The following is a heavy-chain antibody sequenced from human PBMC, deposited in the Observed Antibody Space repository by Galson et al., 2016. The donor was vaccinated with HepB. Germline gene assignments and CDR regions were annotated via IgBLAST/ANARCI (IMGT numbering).Heavy chain of an antibody. CDR3: ARPTAYYGMDV. CDR2: IHFGGNS. J-gene: IGHJ6*02. D-gene: IGHD4-17*01. Sequence: WGWIRQPPGKSLEWIGSIHFGGNSYYNPSLKSRVTISVDLSKNQFSLKVTSVTAADTAVYFCARPTAYYGMDVWGQGTSVTISS. V-gene: IGHV4-39*01.